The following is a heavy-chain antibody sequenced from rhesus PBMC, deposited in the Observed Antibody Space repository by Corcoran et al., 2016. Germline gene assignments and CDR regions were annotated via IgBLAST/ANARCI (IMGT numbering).Heavy chain of an antibody. CDR3: ARARVHTNSGHFDY. CDR1: GVSSSSSNW. V-gene: IGHV4-93*01. Sequence: QVQLQESGPAVVKPSETLSLTCAVSGVSSSSSNWWRCIRPSPGQWLEWIGGIYGRGGSTEYNPSLKSRVTISKDTSKNQFSLKLSSVTAADTAVYYCARARVHTNSGHFDYWGQGVLVTVSS. J-gene: IGHJ4*01. CDR2: IYGRGGST. D-gene: IGHD5-24*01.